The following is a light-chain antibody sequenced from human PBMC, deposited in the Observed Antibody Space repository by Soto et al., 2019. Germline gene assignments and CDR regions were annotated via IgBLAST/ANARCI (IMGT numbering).Light chain of an antibody. V-gene: IGKV3-15*01. CDR1: QSVNSN. CDR2: GAS. J-gene: IGKJ1*01. Sequence: DTVMTQSPATLSVSPGERATLSCRASQSVNSNLAWYQQKSGQAPRLLIYGASTRATGIPVRFSGSGSGTEFTLTISSLQSEDSAVYYCQQYTYWPWTPGQGTKV. CDR3: QQYTYWPWT.